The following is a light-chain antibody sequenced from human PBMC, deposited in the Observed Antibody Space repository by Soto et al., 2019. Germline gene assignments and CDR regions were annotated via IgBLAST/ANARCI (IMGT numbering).Light chain of an antibody. CDR3: QQYNYFYT. V-gene: IGKV1-5*01. CDR2: DAS. J-gene: IGKJ2*01. Sequence: DIQMTQSPSTLSASVGDRVSITCRASQSSSSSLAWYQQKLGKAPKLLMFDASRLASGVPSRFSGSGSGAEFTLTIISLQPDDFATYYCQQYNYFYTFGQGTKLEIK. CDR1: QSSSSS.